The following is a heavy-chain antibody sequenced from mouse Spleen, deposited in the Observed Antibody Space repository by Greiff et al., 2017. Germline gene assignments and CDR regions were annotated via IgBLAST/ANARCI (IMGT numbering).Heavy chain of an antibody. J-gene: IGHJ4*01. CDR1: GFSLTSYG. Sequence: QVQLKQSGPGLVQPSQSLSITCTVSGFSLTSYGVHWVRQSPGKGLEWLGVIWSGGSTDYNAAFISRLSISKDNSKSQVFFKMNSLQANDTAIYYCAKYPSYDYDYAMDYWGQGTSVTVSS. CDR3: AKYPSYDYDYAMDY. CDR2: IWSGGST. V-gene: IGHV2-2*02. D-gene: IGHD2-4*01.